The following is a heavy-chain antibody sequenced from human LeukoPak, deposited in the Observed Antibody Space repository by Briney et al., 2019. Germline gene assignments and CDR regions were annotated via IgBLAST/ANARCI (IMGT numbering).Heavy chain of an antibody. CDR2: ISSSSSTI. CDR1: GFTFSSYS. V-gene: IGHV3-48*01. CDR3: ARSEGDSTATPLDY. Sequence: GGSLRLSCAASGFTFSSYSMNWVRQAPGKGLEWVSYISSSSSTIYYADSVKGRFTISRDNAMDSLYLQMNSLRAEDTAVYYCARSEGDSTATPLDYWGQGTLVTASS. J-gene: IGHJ4*02. D-gene: IGHD6-13*01.